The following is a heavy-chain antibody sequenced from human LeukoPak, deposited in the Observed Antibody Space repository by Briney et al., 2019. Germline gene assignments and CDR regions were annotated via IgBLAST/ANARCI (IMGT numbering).Heavy chain of an antibody. Sequence: VASVNVSCKASGGTFSIYAISWVRQAPGQGLEWMGGIIPIFGTANYAQKFQGRVTITADESTSTAYMELSSLRSEDTAVYYCARLGYCSGGSCYSAALDYWGQGTLVTVSS. CDR2: IIPIFGTA. D-gene: IGHD2-15*01. V-gene: IGHV1-69*13. J-gene: IGHJ4*02. CDR1: GGTFSIYA. CDR3: ARLGYCSGGSCYSAALDY.